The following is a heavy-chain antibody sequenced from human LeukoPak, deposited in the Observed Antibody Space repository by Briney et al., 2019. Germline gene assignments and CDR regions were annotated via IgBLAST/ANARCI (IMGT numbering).Heavy chain of an antibody. V-gene: IGHV1-8*03. CDR3: ARVAGSIDY. J-gene: IGHJ4*02. Sequence: ASVKVSCKASGNSFTTYDINWGRQATGQGLEWMGWMNLKSGYTGYAQKFQGRVTITRDTSTSTVYMELGSLRSEDTAVYYCARVAGSIDYWGQGTLVTVSS. CDR1: GNSFTTYD. CDR2: MNLKSGYT. D-gene: IGHD1-26*01.